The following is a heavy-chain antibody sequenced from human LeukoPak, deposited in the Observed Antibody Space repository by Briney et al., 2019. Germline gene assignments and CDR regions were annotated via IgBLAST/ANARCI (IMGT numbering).Heavy chain of an antibody. V-gene: IGHV1-2*02. CDR1: GYTFTVYY. Sequence: ASVKVSCKASGYTFTVYYMHWVRQAPGQGLEWMGWINPNSGGTNYAQKFQGRVTMTRDTSISTAYMELSRLRSDDTAVYYCARDSGGSSFLHRTYYGMDVWGQGTTVTVSS. CDR2: INPNSGGT. D-gene: IGHD1-26*01. J-gene: IGHJ6*02. CDR3: ARDSGGSSFLHRTYYGMDV.